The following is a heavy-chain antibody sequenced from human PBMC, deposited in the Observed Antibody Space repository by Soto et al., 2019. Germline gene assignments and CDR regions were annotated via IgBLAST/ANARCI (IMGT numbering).Heavy chain of an antibody. CDR1: GFRFSNHW. CDR3: GRDKGGRSGMDV. Sequence: EEELVESGGGLVQPGGSLRLSCAASGFRFSNHWMSWVRQAPGKGLEWVAYIKEDGGEKYYADSVKGRFTLSRDNAKNSLYVEMNSLRDEDTAVYYWGRDKGGRSGMDVWGQGTTVTVSS. CDR2: IKEDGGEK. J-gene: IGHJ6*02. V-gene: IGHV3-7*04. D-gene: IGHD3-16*01.